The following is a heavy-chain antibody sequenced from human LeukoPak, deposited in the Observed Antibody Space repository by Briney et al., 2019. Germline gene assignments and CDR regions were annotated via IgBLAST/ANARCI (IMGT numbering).Heavy chain of an antibody. CDR3: ATRGVAAADYYYYYYMDV. CDR2: FDPEDGET. Sequence: ASAKVSCKVSGYTLTELSMHWVRQAPGKGLEWMGGFDPEDGETIYAQKFQGRVTMTEDTSTDTAYMELSSLRSEDTAVYYCATRGVAAADYYYYYYMDVWGKGTTATVSS. V-gene: IGHV1-24*01. D-gene: IGHD6-13*01. CDR1: GYTLTELS. J-gene: IGHJ6*03.